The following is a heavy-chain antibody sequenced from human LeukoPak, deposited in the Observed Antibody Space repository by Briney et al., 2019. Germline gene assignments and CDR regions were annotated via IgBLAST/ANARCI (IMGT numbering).Heavy chain of an antibody. D-gene: IGHD6-13*01. V-gene: IGHV1-18*01. CDR1: GYTFTSYG. CDR3: ARGHSSSWFGNWFDP. Sequence: ASVKVSCKASGYTFTSYGISWVRQAPGQGLEWMGWISAYNGDTNYAQKLQGRVTMTTDTSTSTAYMELRSLRSDDTAVYYCARGHSSSWFGNWFDPWGQGTLVTVSS. CDR2: ISAYNGDT. J-gene: IGHJ5*02.